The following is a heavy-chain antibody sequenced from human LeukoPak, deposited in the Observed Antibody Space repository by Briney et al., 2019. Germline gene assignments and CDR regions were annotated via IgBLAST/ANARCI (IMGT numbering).Heavy chain of an antibody. CDR1: GFTFSSYD. J-gene: IGHJ4*02. D-gene: IGHD6-19*01. CDR2: IGTAGDT. Sequence: GGSLRLSCAASGFTFSSYDMHWVRQAPGKGLEWVSAIGTAGDTYYPGSVKGRFTISRENAKNSLYLQMNSLRAGDTAVYYCARGGNRHSSGWAQIDYWGQGTLVTVSS. CDR3: ARGGNRHSSGWAQIDY. V-gene: IGHV3-13*01.